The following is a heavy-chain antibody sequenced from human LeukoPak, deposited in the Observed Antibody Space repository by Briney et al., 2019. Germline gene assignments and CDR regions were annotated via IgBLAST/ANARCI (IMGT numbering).Heavy chain of an antibody. CDR2: ISSTSSYI. CDR1: GFSFNTYT. D-gene: IGHD6-19*01. V-gene: IGHV3-21*04. Sequence: GGSLSLSCAASGFSFNTYTMNWVRQAPGKGLEWVSSISSTSSYIYYANSVKGRFSISRDNSKNTLYLQMNSLRAEDTAVYYCAKYLQWLVLWGQGTLVTVSS. CDR3: AKYLQWLVL. J-gene: IGHJ4*02.